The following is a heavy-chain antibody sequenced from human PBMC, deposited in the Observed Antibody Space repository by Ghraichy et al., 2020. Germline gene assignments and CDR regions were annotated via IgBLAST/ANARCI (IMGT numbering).Heavy chain of an antibody. Sequence: GALRLSCAASGITFSSYGMHWVRQAPGKGLEWVAIISYDGSTTYYADSVKGRFTISRDNSKNTLYLQMNSLRAEDTAVYYCVKDSLYDYVRGSYRHDDAFDIWGQGTMVTVSS. J-gene: IGHJ3*02. V-gene: IGHV3-30*18. D-gene: IGHD3-16*02. CDR1: GITFSSYG. CDR3: VKDSLYDYVRGSYRHDDAFDI. CDR2: ISYDGSTT.